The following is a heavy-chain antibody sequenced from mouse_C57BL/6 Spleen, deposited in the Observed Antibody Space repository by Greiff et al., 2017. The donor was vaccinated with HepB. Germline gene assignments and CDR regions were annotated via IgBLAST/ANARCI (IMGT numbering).Heavy chain of an antibody. CDR2: IYPGDGDT. Sequence: QVQLQQSGPELVKPGASVKISCKASGYAFSSSWMNWVKQRPGKGLEWIGRIYPGDGDTNYNGKFKGKATMTADKSSRTAYMQLSSLTSEDSAVYFCARWAYYGSSYPYFDYWGQGTTLTVSS. CDR3: ARWAYYGSSYPYFDY. V-gene: IGHV1-82*01. CDR1: GYAFSSSW. D-gene: IGHD1-1*01. J-gene: IGHJ2*01.